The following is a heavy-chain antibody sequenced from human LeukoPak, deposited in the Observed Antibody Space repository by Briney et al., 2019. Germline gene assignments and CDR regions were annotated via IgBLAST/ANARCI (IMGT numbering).Heavy chain of an antibody. Sequence: PGGSLRLSCAASGFTFSDYYMNWVRQAPGKGLEWVSAISGSGGSTYYADSVKGRFTISRDNSKNTLYLQMNSLRAEDTAVYYCAKEMGYYYDSNEYWGQGTLVTVSS. D-gene: IGHD3-22*01. V-gene: IGHV3-23*01. CDR3: AKEMGYYYDSNEY. J-gene: IGHJ4*02. CDR2: ISGSGGST. CDR1: GFTFSDYY.